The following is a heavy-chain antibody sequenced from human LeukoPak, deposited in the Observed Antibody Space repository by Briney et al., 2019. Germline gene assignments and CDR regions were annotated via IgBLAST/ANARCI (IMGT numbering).Heavy chain of an antibody. Sequence: WASVKVSCKASGYTFTSYGISWVRQAPGQGLEWMGWISAYNGNTNYAQKLQGRVTMTTDTSTSTAYMELRSLRSDDTAVYYCARDRTIFGVVIIDTGFDYWGQGTLVTVSS. J-gene: IGHJ4*02. CDR2: ISAYNGNT. CDR1: GYTFTSYG. V-gene: IGHV1-18*01. D-gene: IGHD3-3*01. CDR3: ARDRTIFGVVIIDTGFDY.